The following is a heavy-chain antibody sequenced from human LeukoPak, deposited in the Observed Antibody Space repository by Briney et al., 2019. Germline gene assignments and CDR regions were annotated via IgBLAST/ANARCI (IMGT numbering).Heavy chain of an antibody. CDR1: GFTFSSYA. Sequence: GWSLRLSCAASGFTFSSYAMRWVRQAPWKGLESVSAISGSGGSTYYADSVKGRFTISRDNSKNTLYMQMNSLRAEDTAVYYCARDISWLAFDYWGQGILVTVSS. J-gene: IGHJ4*02. CDR3: ARDISWLAFDY. D-gene: IGHD6-19*01. CDR2: ISGSGGST. V-gene: IGHV3-23*01.